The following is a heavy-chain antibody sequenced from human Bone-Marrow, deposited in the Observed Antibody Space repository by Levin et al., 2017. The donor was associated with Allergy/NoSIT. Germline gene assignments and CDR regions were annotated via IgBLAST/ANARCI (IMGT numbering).Heavy chain of an antibody. CDR1: GFTFSSYA. D-gene: IGHD6-19*01. V-gene: IGHV3-30-3*01. Sequence: GGSLRLSCAASGFTFSSYAMHWVRQAPGKGLEWVAVISYDGSNKYYADSVKGRFTISRDNSKNTLYLQMNSLRAEDTAVYYCAFNSYSSGWYWGPDYWGQGTLVTVSS. CDR2: ISYDGSNK. J-gene: IGHJ4*02. CDR3: AFNSYSSGWYWGPDY.